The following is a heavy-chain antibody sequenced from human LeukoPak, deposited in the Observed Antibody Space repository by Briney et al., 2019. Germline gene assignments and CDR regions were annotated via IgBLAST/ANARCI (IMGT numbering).Heavy chain of an antibody. D-gene: IGHD3-16*01. Sequence: PGGSLRLSCAASGFTFSSYGMNWVRQAPGKGLEWVSSISSSSSYIYYADSLKGRFTISRDNAKNSLYLQMNSLRAEDTAVYYCAGRLRLHYDYIWGSHRSRPTEFDDAFDIWGQGTMVTVSS. V-gene: IGHV3-21*01. CDR3: AGRLRLHYDYIWGSHRSRPTEFDDAFDI. CDR1: GFTFSSYG. CDR2: ISSSSSYI. J-gene: IGHJ3*02.